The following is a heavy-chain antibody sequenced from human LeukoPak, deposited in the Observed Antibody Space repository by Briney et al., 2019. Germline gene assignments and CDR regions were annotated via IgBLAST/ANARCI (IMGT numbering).Heavy chain of an antibody. D-gene: IGHD3-9*01. Sequence: PSETLSLTCAVYGGSFSGYYWSWIRQPPGKGLEWIGEINHSGSTNYNPSLKSRVTISVDTSKNQFSLKLSSVTAADTAMYYCARVLRYLTDYWGQGTLVTVSS. CDR3: ARVLRYLTDY. J-gene: IGHJ4*02. V-gene: IGHV4-34*01. CDR1: GGSFSGYY. CDR2: INHSGST.